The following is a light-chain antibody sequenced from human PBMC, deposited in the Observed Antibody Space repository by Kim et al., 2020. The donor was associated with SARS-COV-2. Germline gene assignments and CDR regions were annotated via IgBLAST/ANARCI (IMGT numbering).Light chain of an antibody. J-gene: IGKJ2*01. CDR1: QSVSSN. V-gene: IGKV3-15*01. Sequence: SGSPGERATLSCRASQSVSSNLAWYQQKPGQAPRLLIYGASTRATGIPARFSGSGSGTEFTLTISGLQSENFAVYYCQQYNDWPYTFGQGTKLEI. CDR2: GAS. CDR3: QQYNDWPYT.